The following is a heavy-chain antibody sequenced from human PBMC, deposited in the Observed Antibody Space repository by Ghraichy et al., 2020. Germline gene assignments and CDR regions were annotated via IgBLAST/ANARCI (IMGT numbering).Heavy chain of an antibody. J-gene: IGHJ3*02. CDR1: GGSISSYY. V-gene: IGHV4-59*08. CDR3: ASYTYCSGGSCYSNHDAFDI. CDR2: IYYSGST. D-gene: IGHD2-15*01. Sequence: SETLSLTCTVSGGSISSYYWSWIRQPPGKGLEWIGYIYYSGSTNYNPSLKSRVTISVDTSKNQFSLKLSSVTAADTAVYYCASYTYCSGGSCYSNHDAFDIWGQGTMVTVSS.